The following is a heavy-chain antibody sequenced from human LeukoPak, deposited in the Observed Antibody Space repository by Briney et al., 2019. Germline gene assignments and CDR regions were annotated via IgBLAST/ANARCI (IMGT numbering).Heavy chain of an antibody. CDR1: GFTFSTYG. Sequence: PGGSLRLSCAASGFTFSTYGINWVRQAPGKGLEWVSSISNSGSYIYYADSVKGRFTTSRDNAKNSLYLQMNSLRAEDTAVYYCARDPKAFDYWGQGTLVTVSS. CDR3: ARDPKAFDY. CDR2: ISNSGSYI. J-gene: IGHJ4*02. V-gene: IGHV3-21*01.